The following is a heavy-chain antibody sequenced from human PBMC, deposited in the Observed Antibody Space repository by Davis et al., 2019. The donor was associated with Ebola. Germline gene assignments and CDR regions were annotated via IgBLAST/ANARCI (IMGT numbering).Heavy chain of an antibody. V-gene: IGHV1-18*01. CDR3: ARGRKVAKMGSWFDP. J-gene: IGHJ5*02. CDR1: GYSFTTYI. Sequence: ASVKVSCKASGYSFTTYIITWVRQAPGQGLEWMGWIAVYNGDTKYAHNIQGRVTMSTEISTNTVYMELRGLRSDDTAVYFCARGRKVAKMGSWFDPWGQGTLVTVSS. D-gene: IGHD5-12*01. CDR2: IAVYNGDT.